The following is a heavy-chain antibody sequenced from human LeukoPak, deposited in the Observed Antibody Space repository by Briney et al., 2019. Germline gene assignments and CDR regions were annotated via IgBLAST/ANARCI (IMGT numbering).Heavy chain of an antibody. CDR3: AKDLYRIVGVTRDTFAI. CDR2: ISYVRSNH. D-gene: IGHD1-26*01. J-gene: IGHJ3*02. V-gene: IGHV3-30*18. Sequence: PGRSLRLSCAASGFTFSSYGMHWVRQAPGKGLEWVAVISYVRSNHYYDESVKGRFTISRHNYTNTLYLQMNSLRPEDTAVYYCAKDLYRIVGVTRDTFAIWGQGTMVTV. CDR1: GFTFSSYG.